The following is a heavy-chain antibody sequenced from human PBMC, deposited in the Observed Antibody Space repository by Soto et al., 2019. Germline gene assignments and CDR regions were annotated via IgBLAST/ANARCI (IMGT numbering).Heavy chain of an antibody. J-gene: IGHJ6*02. Sequence: QVQLQESGPGLVKPSETLSLTCTVSGGSISSYYWSWIRQPPGKGLEWIGYIYYSGSTNYNPSLKSRVTISVDTSKNQFSLKLSSVTAADTAVYYCARDGYNYYYYYGMDVWGQGPTVTVSS. CDR1: GGSISSYY. CDR3: ARDGYNYYYYYGMDV. D-gene: IGHD5-12*01. V-gene: IGHV4-59*01. CDR2: IYYSGST.